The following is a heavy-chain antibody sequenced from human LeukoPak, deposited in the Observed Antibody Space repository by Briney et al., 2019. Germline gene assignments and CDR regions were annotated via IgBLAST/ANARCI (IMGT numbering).Heavy chain of an antibody. CDR3: AKDFSYSGYDLGDY. Sequence: GRSLRLSCAASGFTFSSYGMHWVRQAPGKGLEWVAVISYDGSNKYYADSVKGRFTISRDNSKNTLYLQMNSLRAEDTAVYYCAKDFSYSGYDLGDYWGQGTLVTVSS. CDR1: GFTFSSYG. J-gene: IGHJ4*02. CDR2: ISYDGSNK. D-gene: IGHD5-12*01. V-gene: IGHV3-30*18.